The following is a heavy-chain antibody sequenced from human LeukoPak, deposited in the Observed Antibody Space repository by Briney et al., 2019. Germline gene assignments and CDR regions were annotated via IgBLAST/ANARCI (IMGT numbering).Heavy chain of an antibody. CDR3: ARDRRDGYNDY. V-gene: IGHV1-69*13. D-gene: IGHD5-24*01. Sequence: ASVKVSCKASGGTFSSYAISWVRQAPGQGLEWMGGIIPIFGTANYAQEFQGRVTITADESTSTAYMELSSLRSEDTAVYYCARDRRDGYNDYWGQGTLVTVSS. J-gene: IGHJ4*02. CDR1: GGTFSSYA. CDR2: IIPIFGTA.